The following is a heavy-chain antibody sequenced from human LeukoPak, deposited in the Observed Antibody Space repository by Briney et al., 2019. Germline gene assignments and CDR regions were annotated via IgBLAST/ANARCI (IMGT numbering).Heavy chain of an antibody. CDR1: GGTFSSYA. CDR2: IIPNFGTA. V-gene: IGHV1-69*06. D-gene: IGHD2-21*01. CDR3: ARVDTYCGGDCYDPTDFDY. Sequence: SVKVSCKASGGTFSSYAISWVRQAPGQGLEWMGGIIPNFGTANYAQKFQGRVTITADKSTSTAYLELRSLRSEDTAVYYCARVDTYCGGDCYDPTDFDYWGQGTLVTVSS. J-gene: IGHJ4*02.